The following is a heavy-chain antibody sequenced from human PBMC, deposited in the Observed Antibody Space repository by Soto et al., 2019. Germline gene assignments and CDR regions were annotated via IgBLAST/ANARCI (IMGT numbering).Heavy chain of an antibody. D-gene: IGHD3-3*01. Sequence: WSWIRQPPGKGLEWIGYIFYSGSTNYNPSLKGRATMSVDTSKNQFSLKVTSVTAADTAVYYCARGPNYDFWSGYFRGWGQGTLVTVSS. V-gene: IGHV4-59*01. J-gene: IGHJ4*02. CDR2: IFYSGST. CDR3: ARGPNYDFWSGYFRG.